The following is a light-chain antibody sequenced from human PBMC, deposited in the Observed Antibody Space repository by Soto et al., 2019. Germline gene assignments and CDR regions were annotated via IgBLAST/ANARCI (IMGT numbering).Light chain of an antibody. Sequence: QSVLTQPPSVSGAPGQRVTISCTGSSSNIGAGYDVHWYQQLPGTAPKLLIYGNSNRPSEVPDRFSGSKSGTSASLAISGLQSDDEADYYCATWDDSLNGPVFGGGTKLTVL. CDR3: ATWDDSLNGPV. V-gene: IGLV1-40*01. J-gene: IGLJ3*02. CDR1: SSNIGAGYD. CDR2: GNS.